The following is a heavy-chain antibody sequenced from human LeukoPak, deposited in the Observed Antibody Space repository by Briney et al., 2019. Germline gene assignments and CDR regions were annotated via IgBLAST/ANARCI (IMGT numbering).Heavy chain of an antibody. J-gene: IGHJ6*03. CDR2: IKQDGSEK. CDR1: GFTFSSYN. CDR3: ARDKSSSWLYYYYYYYMDV. D-gene: IGHD6-13*01. V-gene: IGHV3-7*01. Sequence: PGGSLRLSCAASGFTFSSYNMNWVRQAPGKGLEWVANIKQDGSEKYYVDSVKGRFTISRDNAKNSLYLQMNSLRAEDTAVYYCARDKSSSWLYYYYYYYMDVWGKGTTVTVSS.